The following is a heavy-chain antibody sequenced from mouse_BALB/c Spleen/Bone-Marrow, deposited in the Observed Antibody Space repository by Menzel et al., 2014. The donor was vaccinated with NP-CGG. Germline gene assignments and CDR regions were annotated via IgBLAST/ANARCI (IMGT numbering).Heavy chain of an antibody. Sequence: VMLVEFGAELARPGASVKMSCKASGYTFTSYTMHWVKQRPGQGLEWIGYINPSSGYTNYNQKFKDKATLTADKSSSTAYMQLSSLTSEDSAVYYCARAAYYRYDEGAWFAYWGQGTLVTVSA. V-gene: IGHV1-4*01. J-gene: IGHJ3*01. CDR3: ARAAYYRYDEGAWFAY. D-gene: IGHD2-14*01. CDR1: GYTFTSYT. CDR2: INPSSGYT.